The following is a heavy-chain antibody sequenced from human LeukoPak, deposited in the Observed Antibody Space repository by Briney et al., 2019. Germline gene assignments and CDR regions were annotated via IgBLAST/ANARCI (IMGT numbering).Heavy chain of an antibody. J-gene: IGHJ4*02. Sequence: GGSLRLSCAASGFTFSSYSMNWVRQAPGKGLEWVSTISDSGGSTHYADSVKGRFTISRDNSKNTLYLQMNSLRAEDTAVYYCAKDTYYYDSSGYSWDYWGQGTLVTVSS. CDR2: ISDSGGST. CDR1: GFTFSSYS. V-gene: IGHV3-23*01. D-gene: IGHD3-22*01. CDR3: AKDTYYYDSSGYSWDY.